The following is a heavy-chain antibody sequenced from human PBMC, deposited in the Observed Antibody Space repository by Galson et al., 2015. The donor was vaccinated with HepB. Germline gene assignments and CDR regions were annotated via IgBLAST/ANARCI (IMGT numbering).Heavy chain of an antibody. CDR3: TRGSPRSAHSGIYS. V-gene: IGHV3-74*03. J-gene: IGHJ5*02. D-gene: IGHD1-26*01. CDR1: GFTLSNYW. Sequence: SLRLSCAASGFTLSNYWMHWVRQAPGKGLVWVSRINSDGSITMYADSVKGRFTISRDNAKNTLYLQMSSLRAEDTALYYCTRGSPRSAHSGIYSWGPGTLVTVSS. CDR2: INSDGSIT.